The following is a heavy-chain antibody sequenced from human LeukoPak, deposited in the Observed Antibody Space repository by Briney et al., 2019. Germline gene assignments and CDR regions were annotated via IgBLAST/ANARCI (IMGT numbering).Heavy chain of an antibody. D-gene: IGHD3-22*01. J-gene: IGHJ4*02. CDR2: MNPNSGNT. Sequence: ASVKVSCKASGYTFTSYDINWVRQATGQGLEWMGWMNPNSGNTGYAQKFQGRVTITRNTSISTAYMELSSLRSEDTAVYYCARGLVLRRRNDSSGYYSWGYWGQGTLVTVSS. V-gene: IGHV1-8*03. CDR1: GYTFTSYD. CDR3: ARGLVLRRRNDSSGYYSWGY.